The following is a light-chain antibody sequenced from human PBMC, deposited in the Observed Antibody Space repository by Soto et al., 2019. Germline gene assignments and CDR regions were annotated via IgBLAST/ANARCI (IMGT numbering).Light chain of an antibody. Sequence: DIQMTQSPSTLSASVGDRVTITCRASQSISIWVAWYQQKPGKAPKLLINKASRLEGGVPSRFSGGGSGTNFTLTINSVQPDDYATYYCQKYDDHLLTFGGGTKV. CDR2: KAS. CDR3: QKYDDHLLT. J-gene: IGKJ4*01. V-gene: IGKV1-5*03. CDR1: QSISIW.